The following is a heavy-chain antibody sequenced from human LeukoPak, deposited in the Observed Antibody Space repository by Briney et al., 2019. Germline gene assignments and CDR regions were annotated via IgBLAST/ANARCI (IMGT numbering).Heavy chain of an antibody. CDR2: INPNSGGT. J-gene: IGHJ3*02. CDR1: GYTFTGYY. V-gene: IGHV1-2*02. CDR3: ARAVYIVAGDAFDI. Sequence: ASVKVSCKASGYTFTGYYMHWARQAPGQGLEWMGWINPNSGGTNYAQKFQGRVTMTRDTSISTAYMELSRLRSDDTAVYYCARAVYIVAGDAFDIWGQGTMVTVSS. D-gene: IGHD5-12*01.